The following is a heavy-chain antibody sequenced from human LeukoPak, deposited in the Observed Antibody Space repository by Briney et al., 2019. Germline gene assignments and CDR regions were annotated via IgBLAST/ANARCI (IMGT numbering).Heavy chain of an antibody. Sequence: GGSLRLSCAASGFPVSSNYMSWVRQAPGKGLEWVSIIYSGGSTYYADSVKGRFTISRDNSKNTLYLQMNSLRAEDTAVYYCARHRGYCSSTSCYPYYFDYWGREPWSPSPQ. CDR1: GFPVSSNY. D-gene: IGHD2-2*01. CDR3: ARHRGYCSSTSCYPYYFDY. J-gene: IGHJ4*02. CDR2: IYSGGST. V-gene: IGHV3-66*04.